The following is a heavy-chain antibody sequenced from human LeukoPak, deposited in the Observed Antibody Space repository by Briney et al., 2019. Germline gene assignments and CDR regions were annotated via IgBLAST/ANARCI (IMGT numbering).Heavy chain of an antibody. CDR1: GCSFSDYY. V-gene: IGHV3-11*01. J-gene: IGHJ4*02. Sequence: GVSLRLSCVGSGCSFSDYYMSWIRQAPGKGLEWISYISPNDVNRYYVDAVKGRFTASRDNAKNSLFLQMKSLRVEDTAVYYCAGSGSPGDYWGQGTLVTVSS. CDR2: ISPNDVNR. D-gene: IGHD3-10*01. CDR3: AGSGSPGDY.